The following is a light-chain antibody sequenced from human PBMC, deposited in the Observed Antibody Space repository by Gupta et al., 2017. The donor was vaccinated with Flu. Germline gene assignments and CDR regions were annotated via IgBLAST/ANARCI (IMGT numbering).Light chain of an antibody. V-gene: IGLV2-11*01. Sequence: QSAAVQPRSVSGFPGPPVTISCGGAGSDVGTYNYVSLYQPHPVKPHNVIIFDVTRRPAGVPSRFSGSRSGDTASLTISGLQAEDEADYYCFSYACDNTWVFGGGTTLTV. CDR2: DVT. J-gene: IGLJ3*02. CDR3: FSYACDNTWV. CDR1: GSDVGTYNY.